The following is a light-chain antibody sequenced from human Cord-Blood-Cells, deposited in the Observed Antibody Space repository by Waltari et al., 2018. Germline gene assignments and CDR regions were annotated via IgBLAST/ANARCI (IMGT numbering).Light chain of an antibody. V-gene: IGKV4-1*01. CDR3: QQYYSTPRT. CDR1: PSVLYSSNNKNY. CDR2: WAS. J-gene: IGKJ1*01. Sequence: DTVMTQSPDSLAVSLGERATINCKASPSVLYSSNNKNYLAWYQQKPGQPPKLLIYWASTRESGVPDRFSGSGSGTDFTLTISSLQAEDVAVYYCQQYYSTPRTFGQGTKVEIK.